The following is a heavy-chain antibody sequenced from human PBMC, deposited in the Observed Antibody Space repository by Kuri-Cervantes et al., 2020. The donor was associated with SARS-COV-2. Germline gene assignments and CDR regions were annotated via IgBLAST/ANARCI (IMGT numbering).Heavy chain of an antibody. Sequence: ASVKVSCKASGYTFTSYGISWVRQAPGQGLEWMGWISAYNGNTNYAQKLQGRVTLTEDTSTDTAYMEFSGLTSEDTAVYYCATLSPVGLRYKWFGPWGQGTLVTVSS. CDR1: GYTFTSYG. D-gene: IGHD1-26*01. J-gene: IGHJ5*02. CDR3: ATLSPVGLRYKWFGP. CDR2: ISAYNGNT. V-gene: IGHV1-18*01.